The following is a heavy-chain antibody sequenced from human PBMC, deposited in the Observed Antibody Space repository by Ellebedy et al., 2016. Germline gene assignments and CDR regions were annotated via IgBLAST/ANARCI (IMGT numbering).Heavy chain of an antibody. J-gene: IGHJ6*02. D-gene: IGHD6-19*01. CDR2: IYYSGST. CDR1: GGSISSYY. CDR3: ARDRAVAGLRYYYYGMDV. Sequence: SETLSLXXTVSGGSISSYYWTWIRQPPGQGLEWIGYIYYSGSTNYNPSLKSRVTISVDTSKNQFSLKLSSVTAADTAVYYCARDRAVAGLRYYYYGMDVWGQGTTVTVSS. V-gene: IGHV4-59*01.